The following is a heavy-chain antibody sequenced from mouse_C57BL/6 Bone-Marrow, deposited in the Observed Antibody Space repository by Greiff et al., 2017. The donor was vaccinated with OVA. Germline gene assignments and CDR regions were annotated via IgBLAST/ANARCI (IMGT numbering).Heavy chain of an antibody. D-gene: IGHD3-3*01. CDR3: ARRDCWYFDV. V-gene: IGHV1-80*01. CDR2: IYPGDGDT. Sequence: VQRVESGAELVKPGASVKISCKASGYAFSSYWMNWVKQRPGKGLEWIGQIYPGDGDTNYNGKFKGKATLTADKSSSTAYMQLSSLTSEDSAVYFCARRDCWYFDVWGTGTTVTVSS. J-gene: IGHJ1*03. CDR1: GYAFSSYW.